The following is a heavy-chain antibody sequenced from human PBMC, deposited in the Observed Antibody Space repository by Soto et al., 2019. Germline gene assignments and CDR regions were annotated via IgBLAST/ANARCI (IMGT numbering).Heavy chain of an antibody. Sequence: QVQLVESGGGVVQPGRPLRVSCAASGFTFSSYAMHWVRQAPGKGLEWVGVISYAGSNKYYANSVKGRFTISRDNSKNTLYLQMTSLRTEDTAVYYCAKAHALRSNTFDYGGQGTLVTVSS. CDR3: AKAHALRSNTFDY. V-gene: IGHV3-30-3*01. CDR1: GFTFSSYA. CDR2: ISYAGSNK. D-gene: IGHD4-17*01. J-gene: IGHJ4*02.